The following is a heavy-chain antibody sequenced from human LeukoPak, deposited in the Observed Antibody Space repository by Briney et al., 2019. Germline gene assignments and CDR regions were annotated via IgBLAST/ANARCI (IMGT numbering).Heavy chain of an antibody. CDR2: IIPIFGTA. CDR3: ARSKALRLDDIYY. CDR1: GGTFSSYA. Sequence: SVKVSCKASGGTFSSYAISWVRQALGQGLEWMGGIIPIFGTANYAQKFQGKVTITADESTSTAYMELSSLRSEDTAVYYCARSKALRLDDIYYWGQGTLVTVSS. J-gene: IGHJ4*02. V-gene: IGHV1-69*01. D-gene: IGHD3-9*01.